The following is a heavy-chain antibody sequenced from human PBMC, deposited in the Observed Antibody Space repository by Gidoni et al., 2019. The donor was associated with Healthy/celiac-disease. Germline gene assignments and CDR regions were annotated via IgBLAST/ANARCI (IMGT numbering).Heavy chain of an antibody. D-gene: IGHD1-7*01. V-gene: IGHV4-30-2*01. CDR3: ARDFSGTGTTWWFDP. CDR2: IYHSGST. CDR1: GGSISSGGYS. Sequence: QLQLQESGSGLVKPSQTLSLTCAVSGGSISSGGYSWSWIRQPPGKGLEWIGYIYHSGSTYYNPSLKSRVTISVDRSKNQFSLKLSSVTAADTAVYYCARDFSGTGTTWWFDPWGQGTLVTVSS. J-gene: IGHJ5*02.